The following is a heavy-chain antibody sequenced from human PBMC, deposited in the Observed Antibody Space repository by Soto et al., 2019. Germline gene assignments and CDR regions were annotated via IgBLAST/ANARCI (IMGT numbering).Heavy chain of an antibody. CDR1: GYTFTSYW. CDR2: IDPSNSYT. D-gene: IGHD2-2*01. V-gene: IGHV5-10-1*01. Sequence: LGESLKISCKGSGYTFTSYWITWVRQTPGKGLEWMGRIDPSNSYTSYNPSFEGHVTISADMSFSTAYLQWSGLKASDTAIYYCARNTGLGQMPFDYWGLGTLVTVSS. CDR3: ARNTGLGQMPFDY. J-gene: IGHJ4*02.